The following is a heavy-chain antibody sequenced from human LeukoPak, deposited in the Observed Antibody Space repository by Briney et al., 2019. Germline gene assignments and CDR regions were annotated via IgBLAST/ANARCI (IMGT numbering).Heavy chain of an antibody. V-gene: IGHV3-21*01. Sequence: GESLRLSCAASGFTFSSYSMNWVRQAPGKGLEWVSSISSSSSYIYYADSLKGRFTISRNNAKNSLYLHIDSLRAEDTAVYYCARGRVGQWLVDAFDIWGQGTMVTVSS. CDR3: ARGRVGQWLVDAFDI. CDR2: ISSSSSYI. CDR1: GFTFSSYS. D-gene: IGHD6-19*01. J-gene: IGHJ3*02.